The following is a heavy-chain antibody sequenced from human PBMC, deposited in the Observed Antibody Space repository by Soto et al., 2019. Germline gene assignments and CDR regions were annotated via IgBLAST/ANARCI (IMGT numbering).Heavy chain of an antibody. D-gene: IGHD2-21*01. CDR3: ARDPELHGLDY. CDR1: GTSTTAYY. Sequence: SETLSLTCNVSGTSTTAYYWTWIRQPPGKALEWIGYISYRGSAKYNPSLKGRVAISLDTSRNQFSLKLTPVTASDTAIYFCARDPELHGLDYWGQGTLVTVSS. V-gene: IGHV4-59*12. CDR2: ISYRGSA. J-gene: IGHJ4*02.